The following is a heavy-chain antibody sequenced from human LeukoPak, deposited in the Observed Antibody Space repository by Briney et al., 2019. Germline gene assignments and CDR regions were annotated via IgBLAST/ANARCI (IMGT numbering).Heavy chain of an antibody. D-gene: IGHD3-3*01. J-gene: IGHJ4*02. CDR1: GFTFTNAW. CDR2: IKSKTDGGTT. V-gene: IGHV3-15*01. Sequence: GGSLRLSCAASGFTFTNAWMSWVRQAPGKGLEWVGRIKSKTDGGTTDYAARVKGRFTISRDDSKSTLYLQMNSLKTEDTAVYYCRVDYRSYWGQGTLVTVSS. CDR3: RVDYRSY.